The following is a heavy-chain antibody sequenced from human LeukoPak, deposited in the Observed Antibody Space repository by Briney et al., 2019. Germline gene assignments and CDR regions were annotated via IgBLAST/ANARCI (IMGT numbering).Heavy chain of an antibody. CDR1: GFTFSSYA. CDR2: IIDTGNSA. J-gene: IGHJ4*02. V-gene: IGHV3-23*01. Sequence: GGTLRLSCAASGFTFSSYAMTWVRQAPGEGLEGVSTIIDTGNSADYAESVKGRFTISRDSSKNTLYLQMNSLRAEDTAVYYCAKDRGHPYSNYFIDYWGQGTLVTVSS. D-gene: IGHD4-11*01. CDR3: AKDRGHPYSNYFIDY.